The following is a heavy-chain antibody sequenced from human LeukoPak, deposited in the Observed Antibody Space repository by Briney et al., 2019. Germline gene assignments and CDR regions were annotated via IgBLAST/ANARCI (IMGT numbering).Heavy chain of an antibody. CDR3: ARDHQSMDV. CDR1: GFTFSDYY. Sequence: GGSLRLSCAASGFTFSDYYMSWIRQAPGRGLAWVSYISSSSSHTNYADSVNGRFTISRDNAKNSPYLQMNSLRAEDTAVYYCARDHQSMDVWGQGATVTVSS. CDR2: ISSSSSHT. V-gene: IGHV3-11*06. J-gene: IGHJ6*02.